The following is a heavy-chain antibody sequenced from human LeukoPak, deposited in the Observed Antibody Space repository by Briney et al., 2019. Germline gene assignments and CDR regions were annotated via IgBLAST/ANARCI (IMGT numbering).Heavy chain of an antibody. CDR2: ISYDGSNK. CDR1: GFTFSSYG. D-gene: IGHD2-15*01. Sequence: GRSLRLSCAASGFTFSSYGMHWVRQAPGKGLEWVAVISYDGSNKYYVDSVKGRFTISRDNAKNSLYLQMNSLRAEDTAVYYCARVLVVAANSYYYYMDVWGKGTTVTVSS. J-gene: IGHJ6*03. CDR3: ARVLVVAANSYYYYMDV. V-gene: IGHV3-30*03.